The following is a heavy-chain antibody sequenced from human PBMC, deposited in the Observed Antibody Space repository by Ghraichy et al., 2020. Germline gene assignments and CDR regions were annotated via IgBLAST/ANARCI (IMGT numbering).Heavy chain of an antibody. Sequence: GESLNISCKGSGYSFTNYWIAWVRQMPGKGLEWMGIIYPGDSNTRYSPSFQGQVTISADKSISTAYLQWSRLKASDTAMYYCATHRGSGYDSNYYYYDMDVWGQGTTVTVSS. J-gene: IGHJ6*02. CDR2: IYPGDSNT. CDR3: ATHRGSGYDSNYYYYDMDV. CDR1: GYSFTNYW. D-gene: IGHD5-12*01. V-gene: IGHV5-51*01.